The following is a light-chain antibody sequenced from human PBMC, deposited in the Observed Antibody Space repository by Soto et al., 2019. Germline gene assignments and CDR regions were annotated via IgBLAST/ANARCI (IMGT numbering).Light chain of an antibody. CDR3: QQYGSTPVT. CDR1: HSVSTY. Sequence: IVLTQSPGTLSLSPGDRATLSCRASHSVSTYLAWYQQKPGQAPRLLIFDTSNRATGIPARFSGSGSGTDFTLTISRLEPEDFAVYYCQQYGSTPVTYGQGTRVDI. V-gene: IGKV3-20*01. J-gene: IGKJ1*01. CDR2: DTS.